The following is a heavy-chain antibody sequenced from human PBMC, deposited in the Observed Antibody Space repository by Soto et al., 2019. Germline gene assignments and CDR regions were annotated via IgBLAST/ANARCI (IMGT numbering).Heavy chain of an antibody. J-gene: IGHJ4*02. D-gene: IGHD2-2*01. CDR1: GFTFSSYS. CDR3: ARRVDCSSTSCYYFDY. Sequence: EVQLVESGGGLVKPGGSLRLSCAASGFTFSSYSMNWVRQAPGKGLAWVSSISSSSSYIYYADSVKGRFTISRDNAKNSLYLQMNSLRAEDTAVYYCARRVDCSSTSCYYFDYWGQGTLVIVSS. V-gene: IGHV3-21*01. CDR2: ISSSSSYI.